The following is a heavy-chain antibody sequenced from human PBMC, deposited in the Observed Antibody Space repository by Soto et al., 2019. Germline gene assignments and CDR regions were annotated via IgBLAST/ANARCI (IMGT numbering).Heavy chain of an antibody. CDR2: IKKDGSEK. J-gene: IGHJ6*02. CDR3: ARVVTVIANNGMDV. Sequence: GGSLRLSCAASGFSFSSYGMRWVRQAPGKGLEWVASIKKDGSEKYYVDSVKGRFTTSRDNAENSLYLQMNSLRAEDTAVYYCARVVTVIANNGMDVWGQGTTVTVSS. CDR1: GFSFSSYG. V-gene: IGHV3-7*05. D-gene: IGHD3-22*01.